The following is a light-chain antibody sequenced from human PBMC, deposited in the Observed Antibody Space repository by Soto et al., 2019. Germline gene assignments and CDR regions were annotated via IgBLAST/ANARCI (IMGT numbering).Light chain of an antibody. J-gene: IGKJ3*01. CDR3: QQYGSSQFT. CDR2: DTS. V-gene: IGKV3-20*01. CDR1: QSVNSNY. Sequence: EIVLMQSPGTLSLSPGEGATLSCRASQSVNSNYLAWYQQKPGQAPTVLIFDTSRRATGVPDRFSGSGSGTDFTLTISRLEPDAFAVYYCQQYGSSQFTFGPGTKVNIK.